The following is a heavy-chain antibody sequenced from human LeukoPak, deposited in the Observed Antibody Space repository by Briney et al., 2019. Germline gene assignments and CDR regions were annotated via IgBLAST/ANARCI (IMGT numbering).Heavy chain of an antibody. CDR3: SREINGAFDY. CDR2: ISPYNGNT. Sequence: ASAKDSCKASGYTFLHYEFNWVRQAPGHGLEWVGWISPYNGNTKYKQSLQGRFTMSTDASPTTALLEMAGLTADGTAVYYRSREINGAFDYWGQGTVVTVSS. V-gene: IGHV1-18*01. CDR1: GYTFLHYE. J-gene: IGHJ4*02. D-gene: IGHD3-10*01.